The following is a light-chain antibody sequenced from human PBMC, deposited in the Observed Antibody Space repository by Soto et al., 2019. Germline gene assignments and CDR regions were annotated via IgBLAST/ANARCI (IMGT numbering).Light chain of an antibody. V-gene: IGKV1-5*01. Sequence: DIQMTQSPSTLSASVGDRVTITCRASQSISTWLAWYQQKPGSAPQLLIYDASTLESGVPARFSGSGFGTEFTLTISSLQPGDFATYYCQQYESYSPLTFGGGTKVEF. CDR3: QQYESYSPLT. J-gene: IGKJ4*01. CDR1: QSISTW. CDR2: DAS.